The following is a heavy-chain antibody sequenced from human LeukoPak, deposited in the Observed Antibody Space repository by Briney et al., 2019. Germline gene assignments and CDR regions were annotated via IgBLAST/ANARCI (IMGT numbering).Heavy chain of an antibody. Sequence: SETLSLTCTVSGGSISSSSYYWGWIRQPPGKGLEWIGSIYYSGSTYYNPSLKSRVTISVDTSKNQFSLKLSSVTAADTAVYYCARPGVAAHDAFDIWGQGTMVTVSS. V-gene: IGHV4-39*01. J-gene: IGHJ3*02. D-gene: IGHD6-25*01. CDR2: IYYSGST. CDR1: GGSISSSSYY. CDR3: ARPGVAAHDAFDI.